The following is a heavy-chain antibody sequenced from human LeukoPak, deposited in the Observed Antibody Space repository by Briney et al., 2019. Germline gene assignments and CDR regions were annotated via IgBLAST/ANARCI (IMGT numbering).Heavy chain of an antibody. CDR1: GGSISSYY. CDR3: ARSYYDILTGYSYFDY. CDR2: IYTSGST. J-gene: IGHJ4*02. Sequence: PSETLSLTCTVSGGSISSYYWSWIRRPAGKGLGWIGRIYTSGSTNYNPSLKSRVTMSVDTSKNQFSLKLSSVTAADTAVYYCARSYYDILTGYSYFDYWGQGTLVTVSS. V-gene: IGHV4-4*07. D-gene: IGHD3-9*01.